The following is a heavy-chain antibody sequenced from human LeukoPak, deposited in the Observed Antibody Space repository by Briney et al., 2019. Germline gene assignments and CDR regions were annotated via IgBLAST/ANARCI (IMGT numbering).Heavy chain of an antibody. Sequence: GGSLRLSCAASRFTFSSYAMSWVRQAPGKGLEWVSSISGSSDRTFYADSVKGRFTISRDNSKNTLFLQMNSLRAEDTAVYYCASSDYAFDYWGQGTLVTVSS. CDR2: ISGSSDRT. V-gene: IGHV3-23*01. J-gene: IGHJ4*02. D-gene: IGHD4-17*01. CDR3: ASSDYAFDY. CDR1: RFTFSSYA.